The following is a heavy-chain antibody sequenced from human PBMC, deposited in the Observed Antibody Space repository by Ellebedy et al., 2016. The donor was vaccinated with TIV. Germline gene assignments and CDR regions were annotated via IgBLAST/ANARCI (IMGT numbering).Heavy chain of an antibody. J-gene: IGHJ3*02. CDR3: ARLGPRIAVANAGGDAFDI. D-gene: IGHD6-19*01. CDR1: GGSISSSSYY. CDR2: IYYSGST. Sequence: SETLSLTCTVSGGSISSSSYYWGWIRQPPGKGLEWIGSIYYSGSTYYNPSLKSRVTISVDTSKNQFSLKLSSVTAADTAVYYCARLGPRIAVANAGGDAFDIWGQGTMVTVSS. V-gene: IGHV4-39*01.